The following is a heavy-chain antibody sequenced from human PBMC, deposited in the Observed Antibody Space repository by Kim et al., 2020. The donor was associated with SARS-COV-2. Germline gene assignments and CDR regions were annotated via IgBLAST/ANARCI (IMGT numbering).Heavy chain of an antibody. J-gene: IGHJ4*02. D-gene: IGHD2-21*02. CDR3: ARESWSGGDQNFDY. V-gene: IGHV3-7*01. Sequence: DTEKGRFTISRDNAKQSLYLQMNSLRVEDTAVYYCARESWSGGDQNFDYWGQGTLVTVSS.